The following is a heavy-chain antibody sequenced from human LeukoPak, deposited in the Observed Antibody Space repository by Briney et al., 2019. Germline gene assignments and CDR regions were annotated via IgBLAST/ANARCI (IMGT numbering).Heavy chain of an antibody. CDR3: ARAIRNELLSEF. CDR1: GYTFASYD. D-gene: IGHD2/OR15-2a*01. Sequence: GASVKVPCKASGYTFASYDITWVRQAPGQGLEWMGWMNPNSGNTGYARKFQGRVSMTRDTSITTAYMELSSLRSENTAVYYCARAIRNELLSEFWGQGSLITVSS. CDR2: MNPNSGNT. J-gene: IGHJ4*02. V-gene: IGHV1-8*01.